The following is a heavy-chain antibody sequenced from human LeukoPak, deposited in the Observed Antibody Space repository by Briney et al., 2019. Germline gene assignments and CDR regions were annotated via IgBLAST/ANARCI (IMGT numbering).Heavy chain of an antibody. CDR3: AKDYCSGGSCFGSDY. CDR2: TRYDGTNQ. J-gene: IGHJ4*02. D-gene: IGHD2-15*01. Sequence: GGSLRLSCAASGFTFSNYAMHWVRQAPGKGLEWVAFTRYDGTNQYYADSVKGRFTITRDNSKNTLYLQMNSLRAEDTAAYYCAKDYCSGGSCFGSDYWGQGALVTVSS. V-gene: IGHV3-30*02. CDR1: GFTFSNYA.